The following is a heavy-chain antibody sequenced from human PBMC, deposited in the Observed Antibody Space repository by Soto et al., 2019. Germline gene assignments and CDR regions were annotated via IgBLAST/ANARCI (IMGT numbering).Heavy chain of an antibody. CDR2: IFSSDEK. CDR1: GFSLSNVRLG. CDR3: ARTHGSRRYWFDY. Sequence: QVTLKESGPVLVKPTETLTLTCTVSGFSLSNVRLGVSWIRQPPGKALEWLAHIFSSDEKSYSASLKSRLTISKDTSKSQVVLTVTKMDPVDTATYFCARTHGSRRYWFDYWGQGTSVTVSS. J-gene: IGHJ4*02. V-gene: IGHV2-26*01. D-gene: IGHD3-10*01.